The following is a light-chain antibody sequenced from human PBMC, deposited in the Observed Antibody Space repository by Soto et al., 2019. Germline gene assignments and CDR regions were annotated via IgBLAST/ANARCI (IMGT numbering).Light chain of an antibody. CDR2: DAS. CDR1: QSVSSD. J-gene: IGKJ3*01. Sequence: EIVLTPSPAPLSLSPGERATLSCMARQSVSSDLAWYQQKPVQAPRLLIYDASNRATGIPARFSGSGAGTDFTLTISSLAPEDFAVYYFQQRSNWPLFFGPGPKVDIK. V-gene: IGKV3-11*01. CDR3: QQRSNWPLF.